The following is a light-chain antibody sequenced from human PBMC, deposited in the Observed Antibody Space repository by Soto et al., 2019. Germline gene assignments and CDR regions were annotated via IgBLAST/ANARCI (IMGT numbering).Light chain of an antibody. J-gene: IGKJ4*01. CDR2: DVS. CDR1: QGVGTY. Sequence: EIVLTQSRATLSLSPGERATLSCRASQGVGTYLAWYQHKPGQAPRLLIYDVSNRATGVPARFSGSGPGTDFTLTISSLEPEDFAVYSCQQRSNWPLTFGGGTKVEIK. V-gene: IGKV3D-11*01. CDR3: QQRSNWPLT.